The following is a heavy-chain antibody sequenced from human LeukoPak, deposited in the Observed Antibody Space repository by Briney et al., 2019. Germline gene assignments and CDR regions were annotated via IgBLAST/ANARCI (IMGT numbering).Heavy chain of an antibody. D-gene: IGHD3-22*01. Sequence: PSETLSLTCTVSGASMASGGHYWGWIRQHPEKGLEWIGCIHHSGSTHYDPSLKSRVSISIDTSRNQFSMKLSSVTAADTAVYFCARVLNYYDNSGYYYYFDYWGQGTLVTVSS. CDR3: ARVLNYYDNSGYYYYFDY. CDR1: GASMASGGHY. CDR2: IHHSGST. J-gene: IGHJ4*02. V-gene: IGHV4-31*03.